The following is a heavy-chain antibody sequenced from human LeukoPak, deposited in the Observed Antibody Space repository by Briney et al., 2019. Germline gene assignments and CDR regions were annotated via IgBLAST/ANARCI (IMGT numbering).Heavy chain of an antibody. J-gene: IGHJ5*02. D-gene: IGHD3-22*01. CDR1: GGSFSGYY. CDR2: INHSRST. Sequence: SETLSLTCAVYGGSFSGYYWSWIRQPTGKGLEWIGEINHSRSTNYNPSLKSRVTISVDTSKNQFSLKLSSVTAADTAVYYCARGAAALKRGSIVVVITTRGNWFDPWGQGTLVTVSS. V-gene: IGHV4-34*01. CDR3: ARGAAALKRGSIVVVITTRGNWFDP.